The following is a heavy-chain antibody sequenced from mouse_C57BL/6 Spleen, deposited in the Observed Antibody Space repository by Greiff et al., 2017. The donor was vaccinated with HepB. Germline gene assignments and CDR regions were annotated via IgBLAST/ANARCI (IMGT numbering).Heavy chain of an antibody. D-gene: IGHD5-5*01. CDR2: IDPENGDT. CDR1: GFNIKDDY. CDR3: TKGLPPAY. Sequence: EVQLQQSGAELVRPGASVKLSCTASGFNIKDDYMHWVKQRPEQGLEWIGWIDPENGDTEYASKFQGKATITADTSSNKAYLQLSSLTSEDTAVYYCTKGLPPAYWGQGTLVTVSA. J-gene: IGHJ3*01. V-gene: IGHV14-4*01.